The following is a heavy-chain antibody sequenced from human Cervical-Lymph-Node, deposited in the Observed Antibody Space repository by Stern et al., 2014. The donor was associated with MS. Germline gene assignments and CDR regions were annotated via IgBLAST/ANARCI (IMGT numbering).Heavy chain of an antibody. J-gene: IGHJ6*02. Sequence: EVQLLESGGGLVKPGGSLRLSCAASGFTFRNAWMTWIRQAPGKGLEWVGRIKSKTDGGTTDYAAPVKGRFTISRDDSKNTLYLQMNILKTEDTAVYYCTTLDRSYPYYYYGMDVWGQGTTVTVSS. CDR1: GFTFRNAW. CDR3: TTLDRSYPYYYYGMDV. D-gene: IGHD1-26*01. V-gene: IGHV3-15*01. CDR2: IKSKTDGGTT.